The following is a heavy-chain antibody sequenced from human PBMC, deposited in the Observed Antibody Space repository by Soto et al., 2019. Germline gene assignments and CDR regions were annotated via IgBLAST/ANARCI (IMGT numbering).Heavy chain of an antibody. D-gene: IGHD2-15*01. V-gene: IGHV4-39*01. CDR2: IYYSGST. Sequence: PSETLYLTCTVSGGSISSSSYYWGWIRQPPGKGLEWIGSIYYSGSTYYNPSLKSRVTISVDTSKNQFSLKLSSVTAADTAVYYCASQMGDIVVVVAATSKVLTPQEFDYWGQGTLVTVSS. CDR1: GGSISSSSYY. CDR3: ASQMGDIVVVVAATSKVLTPQEFDY. J-gene: IGHJ4*02.